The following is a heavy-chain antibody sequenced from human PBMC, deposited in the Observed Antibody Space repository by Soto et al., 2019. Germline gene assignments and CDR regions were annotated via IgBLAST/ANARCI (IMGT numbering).Heavy chain of an antibody. Sequence: GGSLRLSCAASGFTFSSYGMTWVRQAPGKGLEWVSTIGGSGGSTHYTDSVKGRFTISRDNSKNTLYLQMNSLRAEDTAVYYFSIKSGPITTTPFYYYYYMDVWGKGTTVTVSS. D-gene: IGHD1-26*01. CDR3: SIKSGPITTTPFYYYYYMDV. CDR2: IGGSGGST. CDR1: GFTFSSYG. V-gene: IGHV3-23*01. J-gene: IGHJ6*03.